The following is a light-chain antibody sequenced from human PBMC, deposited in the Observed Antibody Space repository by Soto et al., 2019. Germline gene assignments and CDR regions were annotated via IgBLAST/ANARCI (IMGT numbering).Light chain of an antibody. CDR1: SSDIGTYKY. J-gene: IGLJ1*01. V-gene: IGLV2-11*01. Sequence: QSALTQPPSASGSPGQSVTISCTGTSSDIGTYKYVSWYQQHPGKAPKLLIYDVNKRPSGVPDRFSGSQSGNTASLTISGLQAEDEADYHCCSYAGSYTYVFGTGTKLTVL. CDR3: CSYAGSYTYV. CDR2: DVN.